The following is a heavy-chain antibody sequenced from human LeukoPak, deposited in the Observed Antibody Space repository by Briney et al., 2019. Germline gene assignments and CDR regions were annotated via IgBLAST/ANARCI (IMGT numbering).Heavy chain of an antibody. J-gene: IGHJ4*02. V-gene: IGHV1-18*01. D-gene: IGHD1-26*01. CDR3: ARVAGVSYNYFDS. Sequence: ASVKVSCKASGYTFITYGITWVRQAPGQGLEWMGWITPYDGDTNYAQNLQDRVTMTTDTSTSTAYMELRSLRSDDTAVYFCARVAGVSYNYFDSWGQGTLVTLCS. CDR1: GYTFITYG. CDR2: ITPYDGDT.